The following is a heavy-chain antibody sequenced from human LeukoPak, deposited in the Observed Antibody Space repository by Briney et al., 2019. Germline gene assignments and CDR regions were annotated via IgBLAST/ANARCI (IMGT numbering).Heavy chain of an antibody. V-gene: IGHV1-8*01. D-gene: IGHD6-19*01. CDR1: GYTFTSYD. Sequence: GASVKVSCKASGYTFTSYDISWVRQATGQGLEWMGWMNPNSGNTGYAQKFQGRVTMTRNTSISTAYMELSSLRSEDTAVYYCARDSAWAGNDALDIWGQGTMVTVSS. CDR2: MNPNSGNT. CDR3: ARDSAWAGNDALDI. J-gene: IGHJ3*02.